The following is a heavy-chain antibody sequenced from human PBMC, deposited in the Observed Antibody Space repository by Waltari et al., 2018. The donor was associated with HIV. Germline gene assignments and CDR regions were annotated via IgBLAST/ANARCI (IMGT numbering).Heavy chain of an antibody. CDR1: GGSISSTNW. Sequence: QVQLQESGPGLVKPSGTLSLTCAVSGGSISSTNWLSWVRQSPGKGLEWIGEIYHSGSSNYNPSLKSRVTISVDKSKNQFSLKLSSVTAADTTIYYCARAVGGAGRGYYYYGMDVWGQGTTVTVSS. D-gene: IGHD1-26*01. CDR2: IYHSGSS. J-gene: IGHJ6*02. CDR3: ARAVGGAGRGYYYYGMDV. V-gene: IGHV4-4*02.